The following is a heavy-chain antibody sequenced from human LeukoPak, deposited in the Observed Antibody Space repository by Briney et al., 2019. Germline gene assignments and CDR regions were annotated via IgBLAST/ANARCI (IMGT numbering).Heavy chain of an antibody. J-gene: IGHJ5*02. D-gene: IGHD3-10*01. CDR1: GDTLSAYG. V-gene: IGHV3-30*18. Sequence: PRGSLRLSCAASGDTLSAYGMHWVRPGLHKGLEWVAVISNEGGTKHNADSVKSRFFISRDNTRNTLYMHMKNLRTQDTAACNCAKEGTPEVSTWYDLWGQGTQVIVSS. CDR3: AKEGTPEVSTWYDL. CDR2: ISNEGGTK.